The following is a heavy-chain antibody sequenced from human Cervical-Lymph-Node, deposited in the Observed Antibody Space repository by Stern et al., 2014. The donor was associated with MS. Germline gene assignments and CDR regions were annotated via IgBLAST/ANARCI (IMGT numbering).Heavy chain of an antibody. Sequence: EVQLVESGGHLGQPGGSLRLSCAASGFNLRAYSMSWVRQAPGKGLEWVSFVSNSGSAIYYADSVKGRFTISRDMARNSVYLQMNSLRDEDTAVYYCVRTWRENTFDSWGQGILVTVSS. CDR2: VSNSGSAI. V-gene: IGHV3-48*02. CDR3: VRTWRENTFDS. CDR1: GFNLRAYS. D-gene: IGHD5-24*01. J-gene: IGHJ4*02.